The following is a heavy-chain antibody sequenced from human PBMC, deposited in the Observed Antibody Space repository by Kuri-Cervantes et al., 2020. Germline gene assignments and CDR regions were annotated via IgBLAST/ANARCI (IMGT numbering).Heavy chain of an antibody. CDR1: GFTFSNSD. V-gene: IGHV3-19*01. CDR2: VSWNGSRT. J-gene: IGHJ4*02. Sequence: GESLKISCAASGFTFSNSDMNWVRQAPGKGLEWVSGVSWNGSRTHYADSVKGRFIISRDNSKNTLYLQMNSLRAEDTAVYYCARAYLYYDFWSGYPIWGQGTLVTVSS. D-gene: IGHD3-3*01. CDR3: ARAYLYYDFWSGYPI.